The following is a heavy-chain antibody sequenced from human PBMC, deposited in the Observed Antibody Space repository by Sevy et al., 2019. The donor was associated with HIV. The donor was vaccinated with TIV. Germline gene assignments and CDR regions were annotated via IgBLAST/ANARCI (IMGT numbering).Heavy chain of an antibody. J-gene: IGHJ3*02. V-gene: IGHV1-46*01. CDR2: INPSGGST. Sequence: ASVKVSCKASGYTFTNYYMHWVRQAPGQGLEWMGIINPSGGSTSYAQKFQGRLTMTRDTSTSTDYMELSSLRSEDTAVYYCARDHTVIGSNWYGAFDIWGQGTMVTVSS. CDR3: ARDHTVIGSNWYGAFDI. CDR1: GYTFTNYY. D-gene: IGHD6-13*01.